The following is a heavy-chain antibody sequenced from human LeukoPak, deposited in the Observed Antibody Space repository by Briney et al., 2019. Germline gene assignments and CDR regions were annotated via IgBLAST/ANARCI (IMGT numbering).Heavy chain of an antibody. Sequence: GASVKVSCKASGYTFTSYGISWVRQAPGQGLEWMGWISAYNGNTNRAQKFQGRVIMTTDTSTSTAYMELRSLRSDDTAVYYCARDLPYGSSDRTPFDYWGQGTLVTVSS. CDR3: ARDLPYGSSDRTPFDY. CDR1: GYTFTSYG. D-gene: IGHD6-6*01. V-gene: IGHV1-18*01. J-gene: IGHJ4*02. CDR2: ISAYNGNT.